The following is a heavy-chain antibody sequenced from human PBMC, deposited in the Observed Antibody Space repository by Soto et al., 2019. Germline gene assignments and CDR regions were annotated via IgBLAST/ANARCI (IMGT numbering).Heavy chain of an antibody. V-gene: IGHV3-53*01. CDR2: IYSAGGT. J-gene: IGHJ4*02. CDR3: ARGLGLLQTH. D-gene: IGHD3-10*01. CDR1: GFDVSTNY. Sequence: EVQLVESGGGLIQPGGSLRLSCAASGFDVSTNYMTWVRQAPGKGLEFVSMIYSAGGTYYAASVKGRFIISRDSSKNTLYLQMNNLRADDTAVYDCARGLGLLQTHWGQGTLVALSS.